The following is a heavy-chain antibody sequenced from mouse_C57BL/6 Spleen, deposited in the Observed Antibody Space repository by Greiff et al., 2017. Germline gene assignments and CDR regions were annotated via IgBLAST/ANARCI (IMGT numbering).Heavy chain of an antibody. CDR1: GYTFTSYW. J-gene: IGHJ2*01. CDR3: ARGLGQGYFDY. D-gene: IGHD4-1*01. V-gene: IGHV1-64*01. CDR2: IHPNSGST. Sequence: QVQLQQPGAELVKPGASVKLSCKASGYTFTSYWMHWVKQRPGQGLEWIGMIHPNSGSTNYNEKFKSKATLTVDKSSSTAYMQLSSLTSEDAAVYYCARGLGQGYFDYWGQGTTLTVSS.